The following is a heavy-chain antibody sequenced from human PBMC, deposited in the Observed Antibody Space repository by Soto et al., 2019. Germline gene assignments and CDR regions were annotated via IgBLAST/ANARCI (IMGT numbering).Heavy chain of an antibody. CDR3: ALEMSTVTYFQY. CDR1: GYTFTDHS. CDR2: INPHSGVT. D-gene: IGHD4-4*01. J-gene: IGHJ1*01. V-gene: IGHV1-2*02. Sequence: QVHLVQSGAEVKKPGASVKVSCKASGYTFTDHSLHWVRQAPGQGLEWMGWINPHSGVTVSAENFEGRVTLTRDTSINTAYMEMGWLRSDDTAIYYWALEMSTVTYFQYWGQGTLLTVSS.